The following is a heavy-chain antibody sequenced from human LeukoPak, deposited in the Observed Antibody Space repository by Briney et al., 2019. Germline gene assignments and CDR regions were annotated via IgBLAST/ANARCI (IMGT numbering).Heavy chain of an antibody. CDR3: ARWYGDAPLCVDY. CDR1: GGTFSSYA. J-gene: IGHJ4*02. Sequence: VASVKVSCKASGGTFSSYAISWVRQAPGQGLEWMGGIIPIFGTANYAQKFQGRVTITADESTSTAYMELSSLRSEDTAVYYCARWYGDAPLCVDYWGQGTLVTVSS. V-gene: IGHV1-69*01. CDR2: IIPIFGTA. D-gene: IGHD4-17*01.